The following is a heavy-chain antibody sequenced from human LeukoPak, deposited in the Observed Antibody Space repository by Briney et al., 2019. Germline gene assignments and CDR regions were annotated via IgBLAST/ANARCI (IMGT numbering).Heavy chain of an antibody. CDR1: VFTFSSYG. V-gene: IGHV3-30*18. CDR3: AKSGQGMDV. J-gene: IGHJ6*02. Sequence: PGRSLRLSCAASVFTFSSYGMHWVRQAPGKGLEWVAVISYDGSNKYYADSVKGRFTISRDNSKNTLYLQMNSLRAEDTAVYYCAKSGQGMDVWGQGTTVTVSS. D-gene: IGHD6-25*01. CDR2: ISYDGSNK.